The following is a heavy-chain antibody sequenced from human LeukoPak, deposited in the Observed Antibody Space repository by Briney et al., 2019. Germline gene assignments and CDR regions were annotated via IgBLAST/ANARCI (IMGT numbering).Heavy chain of an antibody. J-gene: IGHJ6*02. V-gene: IGHV3-33*01. CDR1: GFPFHRYG. CDR2: IWYDGSNK. CDR3: ARRLVAASCTGYYYGMDV. Sequence: GDSLRLSCAPSGFPFHRYGIHWVRPAPAKGLEGVEVIWYDGSNKYYADSVKGRLTISRDNSKTTLYLQMNRRRAEDTAIYYFARRLVAASCTGYYYGMDVWGQGTTVTVSS. D-gene: IGHD6-13*01.